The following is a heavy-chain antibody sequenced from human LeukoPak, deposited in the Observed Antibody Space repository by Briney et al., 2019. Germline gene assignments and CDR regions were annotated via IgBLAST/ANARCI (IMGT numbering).Heavy chain of an antibody. V-gene: IGHV3-43*02. J-gene: IGHJ4*02. CDR3: AKAPVRDGYGDPVFPSVDYLDY. Sequence: GGSLRLSCTASGFTFDDYAMHWVRQAPGKGLEWVSLISGDGGSTYYADSVKGRFTISRDNSKNSLYLQMNSLRTEDTALYYCAKAPVRDGYGDPVFPSVDYLDYWGQGTLVTVSS. CDR1: GFTFDDYA. CDR2: ISGDGGST. D-gene: IGHD5-24*01.